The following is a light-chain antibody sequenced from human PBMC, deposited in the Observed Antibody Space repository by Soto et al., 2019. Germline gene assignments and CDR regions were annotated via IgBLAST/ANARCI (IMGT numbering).Light chain of an antibody. CDR1: QSVSSSY. CDR3: QQYGSSPLVT. CDR2: GAS. J-gene: IGKJ5*01. V-gene: IGKV3-20*01. Sequence: ETVLTQSPGTLSLSPGERATLYCRASQSVSSSYLAWYQQKPGQAPRLLIYGASNRATGIPDRFSGSGSGTDFTLTISRLEPEDFAVYYCQQYGSSPLVTFGQGTRLEIK.